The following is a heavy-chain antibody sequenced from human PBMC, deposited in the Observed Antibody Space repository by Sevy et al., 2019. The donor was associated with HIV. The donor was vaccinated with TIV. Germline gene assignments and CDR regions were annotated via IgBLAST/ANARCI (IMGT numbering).Heavy chain of an antibody. CDR3: AISRGRFEGSSWLYYYYLMDV. CDR1: GFTFSKIG. V-gene: IGHV3-30*03. D-gene: IGHD6-13*01. Sequence: GGSLRLSCAASGFTFSKIGMQWVRQAPGKGLEWVAVISNDGSDKQYADAVKGRFTISRDNSKDTLFLQMNSLRLEDSAVYYCAISRGRFEGSSWLYYYYLMDVWGQGTTFTVSS. J-gene: IGHJ6*02. CDR2: ISNDGSDK.